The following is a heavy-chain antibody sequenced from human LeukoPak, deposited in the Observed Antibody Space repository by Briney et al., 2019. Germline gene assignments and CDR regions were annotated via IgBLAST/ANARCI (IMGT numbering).Heavy chain of an antibody. Sequence: ASVKVSCKASGGTFSSYAISWVRQAPGQGLEWMGGISPIFGTANYAQKFQGRVTITADESTSTAYMELSSLRSEDTAVYYCARVVRHCSSTSCFYFDYWGQGTLVTVSS. CDR2: ISPIFGTA. CDR1: GGTFSSYA. D-gene: IGHD2-2*01. J-gene: IGHJ4*02. CDR3: ARVVRHCSSTSCFYFDY. V-gene: IGHV1-69*01.